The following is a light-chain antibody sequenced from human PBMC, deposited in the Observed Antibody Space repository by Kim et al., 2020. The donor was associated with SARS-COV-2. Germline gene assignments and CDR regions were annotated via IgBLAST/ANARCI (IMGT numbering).Light chain of an antibody. CDR2: QDS. Sequence: SYELTQPPSVSVSQGQTASITCSGDKLGDKYACWYQQKPGQSPVLVIYQDSKRPSGIPDRFSGSNSGNTATLTISGTQAMDEADYYCQAWDSSTGVFGTGTKVTVL. CDR3: QAWDSSTGV. CDR1: KLGDKY. V-gene: IGLV3-1*01. J-gene: IGLJ1*01.